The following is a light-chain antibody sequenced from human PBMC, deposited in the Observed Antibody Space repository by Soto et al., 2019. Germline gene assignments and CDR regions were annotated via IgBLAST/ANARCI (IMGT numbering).Light chain of an antibody. CDR3: SSKRTTASLV. J-gene: IGLJ1*01. Sequence: SVLTQPASVSGSPGQTITISCTGTSSDVGAYNYVSWYQQHPGKAPKLMIYEVSNRPSGVSDRFPGSKSGNTASLTISGLQAADEADYYCSSKRTTASLVFGTGTKVTVL. V-gene: IGLV2-14*01. CDR1: SSDVGAYNY. CDR2: EVS.